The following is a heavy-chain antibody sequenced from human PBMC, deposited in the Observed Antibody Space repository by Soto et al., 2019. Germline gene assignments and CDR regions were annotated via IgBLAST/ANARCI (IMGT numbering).Heavy chain of an antibody. CDR2: ISSSSSTI. V-gene: IGHV3-48*01. J-gene: IGHJ5*02. CDR1: GFTFSSYS. Sequence: EVQLVESGGGLVQPGGSLRLSCAASGFTFSSYSMNWVRQAPGKGLEWVSYISSSSSTIYYADSVKGRFTISRDNAKNSLYLQMNSLRAEDTAGYYCARDKARCSSTSCRPRGFDPWGQGTLVTVSS. D-gene: IGHD2-2*01. CDR3: ARDKARCSSTSCRPRGFDP.